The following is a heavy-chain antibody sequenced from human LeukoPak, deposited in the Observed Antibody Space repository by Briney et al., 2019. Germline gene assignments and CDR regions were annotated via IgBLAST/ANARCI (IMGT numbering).Heavy chain of an antibody. V-gene: IGHV3-15*01. J-gene: IGHJ4*02. CDR1: GFTFSNGW. CDR3: TSNLYCSTSSCYTLDN. CDR2: IKSKRERGTT. D-gene: IGHD2-2*02. Sequence: GGSLKPSSAASGFTFSNGWMSWGRPAPGKGLEGGGRIKSKRERGTTDYAAPVKGRFTISRDGSTNTVYLHMNSLKTEDTAVYFCTSNLYCSTSSCYTLDNWGQGTLVAVSP.